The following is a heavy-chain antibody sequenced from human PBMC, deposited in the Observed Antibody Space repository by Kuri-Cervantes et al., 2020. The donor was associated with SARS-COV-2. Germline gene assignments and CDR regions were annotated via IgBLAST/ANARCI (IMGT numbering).Heavy chain of an antibody. V-gene: IGHV1-18*01. CDR1: GYTFTSYG. Sequence: ASVKVSCKASGYTFTSYGISWVRQAPGQGLEWMGWISAYNGNTNYAQKLQGRVTMTTDTSTSTAYMELRSLRSEDTAVYYCARVFMDDKFFDIWGQGTMVTVSS. D-gene: IGHD3-22*01. CDR2: ISAYNGNT. J-gene: IGHJ3*02. CDR3: ARVFMDDKFFDI.